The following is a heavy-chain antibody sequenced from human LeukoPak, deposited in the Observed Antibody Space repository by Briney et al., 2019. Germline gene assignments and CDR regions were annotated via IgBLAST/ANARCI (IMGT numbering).Heavy chain of an antibody. D-gene: IGHD2-2*01. Sequence: GGSLRLSCAASGFTFSSYWMSWVRQAPGKGLEWVANIKQDGSEKYYVDSVKGRFTISRDNAKNSLYLQMNSLRAEDTAVYYCAREVVVVPAARFDPWGQGTLVTVSS. J-gene: IGHJ5*02. CDR2: IKQDGSEK. CDR1: GFTFSSYW. CDR3: AREVVVVPAARFDP. V-gene: IGHV3-7*03.